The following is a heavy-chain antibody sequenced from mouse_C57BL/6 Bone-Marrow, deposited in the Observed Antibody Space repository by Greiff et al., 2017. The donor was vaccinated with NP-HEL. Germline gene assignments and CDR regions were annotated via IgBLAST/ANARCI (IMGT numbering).Heavy chain of an antibody. Sequence: VQLKQSGPVLVKPGGGVKREGKEAGESRKGGGREGGEGGGGRCLEWIGVINPYNGGTSYNQKFKGKATLTVDKSSSTAYMELNSLTSEDSAVYYCARYDYDGYFDYWGQGTTLTVSS. V-gene: IGHV1-19*01. CDR2: INPYNGGT. CDR1: GESRKGGG. D-gene: IGHD2-4*01. CDR3: ARYDYDGYFDY. J-gene: IGHJ2*01.